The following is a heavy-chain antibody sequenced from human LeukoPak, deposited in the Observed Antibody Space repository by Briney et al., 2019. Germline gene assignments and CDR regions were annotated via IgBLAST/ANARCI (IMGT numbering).Heavy chain of an antibody. J-gene: IGHJ4*02. Sequence: GGSLRLSCAASGFTVSGSYMSWVRQAPGKGLEWVSVTYTSGNTYYTDSVKGRFTISRDISKKTLYLQMNSLRAEDTAVYYCARGEKTVAGVSDYWGQGTLVTVSS. D-gene: IGHD6-19*01. CDR3: ARGEKTVAGVSDY. V-gene: IGHV3-53*01. CDR2: TYTSGNT. CDR1: GFTVSGSY.